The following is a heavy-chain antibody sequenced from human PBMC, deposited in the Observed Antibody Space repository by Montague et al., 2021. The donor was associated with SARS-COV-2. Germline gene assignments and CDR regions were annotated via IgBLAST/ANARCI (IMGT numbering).Heavy chain of an antibody. Sequence: SETLSLTCTVSGGSLNKHYWSWIRKAPGKELEWLGNIFYKGNTNYNVXLWGRVSMSLDTPQNQFSLRLTSLTAADTAVYYCARSISSSGARHNWGQRILVTVS. D-gene: IGHD3-22*01. J-gene: IGHJ4*02. V-gene: IGHV4-59*11. CDR2: IFYKGNT. CDR1: GGSLNKHY. CDR3: ARSISSSGARHN.